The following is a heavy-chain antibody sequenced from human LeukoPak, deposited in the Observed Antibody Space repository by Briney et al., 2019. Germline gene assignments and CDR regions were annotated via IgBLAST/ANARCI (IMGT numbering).Heavy chain of an antibody. Sequence: PETHSVTYVVYLGSFSGYYWSWIRQPPAKGLEWIGEINHSGSTNYNPSLKSRVTISVDTSKNQCSLKLSSVTAADTAVYYCARHGSGWDFDYWGQGTLVTVSS. CDR3: ARHGSGWDFDY. CDR1: LGSFSGYY. V-gene: IGHV4-34*01. J-gene: IGHJ4*02. CDR2: INHSGST. D-gene: IGHD6-19*01.